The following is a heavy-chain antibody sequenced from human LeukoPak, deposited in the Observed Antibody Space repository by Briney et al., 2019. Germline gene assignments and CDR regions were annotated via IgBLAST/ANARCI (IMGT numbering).Heavy chain of an antibody. V-gene: IGHV1-18*04. CDR3: AREYCSGGSCSLDY. Sequence: ASVTVSCKASGYTFTSYGISWVRQAPGQGLEWMGWISTYNGNTNYAQKLQGRVTMTTDTSTSTAYMELRSLRSDDTAVYYCAREYCSGGSCSLDYWGQGTLVTVSS. CDR2: ISTYNGNT. D-gene: IGHD2-15*01. CDR1: GYTFTSYG. J-gene: IGHJ4*02.